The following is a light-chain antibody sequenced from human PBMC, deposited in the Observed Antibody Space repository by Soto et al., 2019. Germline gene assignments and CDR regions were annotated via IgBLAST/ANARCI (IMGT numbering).Light chain of an antibody. CDR2: SAS. CDR3: PNYNLS. Sequence: DSVWAQYPGTLSLSPGERATLSCRASQSVSSSYLAWYQQKPGQAPRLLIYSASTRATGVPDRFSGSGSGTHFTLAFTRLEPEDFAIYICPNYNLSFGPGTKVDIK. J-gene: IGKJ3*01. V-gene: IGKV3-20*01. CDR1: QSVSSSY.